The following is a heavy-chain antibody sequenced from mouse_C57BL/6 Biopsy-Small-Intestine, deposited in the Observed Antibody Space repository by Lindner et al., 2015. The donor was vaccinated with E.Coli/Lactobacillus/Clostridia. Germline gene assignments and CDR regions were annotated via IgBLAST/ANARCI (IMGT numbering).Heavy chain of an antibody. CDR2: IYPGSGYT. Sequence: VQLQESGAELVRPGTSVKMSCKASGYTFINYWIGWAKQRPGHGLEWIGEIYPGSGYTKYNEKFKAKATLTADKSSSTAYMQFSSLTSEDSALYYCARGDTYYINYWFAYWGQGTLVTVSA. J-gene: IGHJ3*01. D-gene: IGHD2-5*01. CDR1: GYTFINYW. CDR3: ARGDTYYINYWFAY. V-gene: IGHV1-63*01.